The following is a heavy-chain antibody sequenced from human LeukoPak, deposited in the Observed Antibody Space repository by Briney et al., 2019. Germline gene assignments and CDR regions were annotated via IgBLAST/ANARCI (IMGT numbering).Heavy chain of an antibody. D-gene: IGHD1-1*01. CDR3: VRGGPENDNWRYYVDF. CDR1: GDSINSVNKYY. Sequence: SETLSLTCTVSGDSINSVNKYYWSWIRQSPGKGLEWIGYISYSGSTNYNPSLKSRVAISVDTSMNQFSLKLTSVTAADTAVYYCVRGGPENDNWRYYVDFWGQGTLVTVSS. V-gene: IGHV4-61*01. CDR2: ISYSGST. J-gene: IGHJ4*02.